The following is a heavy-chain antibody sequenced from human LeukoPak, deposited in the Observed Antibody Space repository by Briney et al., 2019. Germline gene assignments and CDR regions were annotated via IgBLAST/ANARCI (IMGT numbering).Heavy chain of an antibody. V-gene: IGHV3-7*01. Sequence: GGSLRPSCAPSGFTFGSYWMSWVRQPPGKGLGWFANIKQDGSEKYYEDSVRGGSTISRDKAKSTLYLQINSLRDEDTAVYYCGRDSPPRSSGDAVAYWGQGTLVTVSS. CDR2: IKQDGSEK. D-gene: IGHD1-26*01. CDR1: GFTFGSYW. J-gene: IGHJ4*02. CDR3: GRDSPPRSSGDAVAY.